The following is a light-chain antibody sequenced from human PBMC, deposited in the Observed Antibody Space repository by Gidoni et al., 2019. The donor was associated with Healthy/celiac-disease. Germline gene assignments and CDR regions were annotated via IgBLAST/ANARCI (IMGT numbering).Light chain of an antibody. V-gene: IGKV4-1*01. CDR2: WAS. J-gene: IGKJ2*01. Sequence: DIVMTQSRDSLAVSLGEGATINCKSSQSVLSSSNNKNYLAWYQQKPGQPPKLLIYWASTRQSGVPDRFSGSGSGTDFTLTISSLQAEDVAVYYCQQDYSTPYTFGQGTKLEIK. CDR3: QQDYSTPYT. CDR1: QSVLSSSNNKNY.